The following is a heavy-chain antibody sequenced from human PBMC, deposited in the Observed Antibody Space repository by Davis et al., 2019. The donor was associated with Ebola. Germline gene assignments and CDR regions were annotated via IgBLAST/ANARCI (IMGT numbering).Heavy chain of an antibody. V-gene: IGHV3-23*01. D-gene: IGHD1-26*01. CDR1: GFTFSSYA. Sequence: GGSLRLSCAPSGFTFSSYAMHRVRQAPGKGLEWVSGISSSGDSTYYADSVKGRFTISRDNSKNTLYLQMNSLRAEDTAVYYCAKSVKWELLRIYFDYWGQGTLVTVSS. CDR2: ISSSGDST. CDR3: AKSVKWELLRIYFDY. J-gene: IGHJ4*02.